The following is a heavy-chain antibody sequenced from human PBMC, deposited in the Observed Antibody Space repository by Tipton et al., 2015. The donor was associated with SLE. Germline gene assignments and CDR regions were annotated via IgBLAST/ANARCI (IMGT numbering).Heavy chain of an antibody. CDR2: IYYTGYT. V-gene: IGHV4-39*01. D-gene: IGHD1-14*01. J-gene: IGHJ1*01. CDR1: GGSISSSSYY. Sequence: LRLSCTVSGGSISSSSYYWGWIRQPPGEGLEWIGSIYYTGYTYYNPSLKSRVTVSIDTSKNQISLKLKSVTAADTSVYYCARTTIATVEYFEHWGQGTLVIVSS. CDR3: ARTTIATVEYFEH.